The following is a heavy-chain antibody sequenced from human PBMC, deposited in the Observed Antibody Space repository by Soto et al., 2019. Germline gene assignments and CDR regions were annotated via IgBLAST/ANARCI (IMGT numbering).Heavy chain of an antibody. CDR3: ARDSLYYGSGSDAFDI. Sequence: QVQLVESGGGVVQPGRSLRLSCAASGFTFSSYGMHWVRQAPGKGLEWVAVILYDGSNKYYADSVKGRFTISRDNSKNTLYLQMNSLIAEDTAVYYCARDSLYYGSGSDAFDIWGQGTMVTVSS. CDR2: ILYDGSNK. D-gene: IGHD3-10*01. CDR1: GFTFSSYG. V-gene: IGHV3-33*01. J-gene: IGHJ3*02.